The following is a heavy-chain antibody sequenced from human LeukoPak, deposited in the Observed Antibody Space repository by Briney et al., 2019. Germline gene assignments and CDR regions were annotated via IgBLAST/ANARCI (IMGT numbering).Heavy chain of an antibody. D-gene: IGHD6-19*01. CDR3: AGDLGYLAVAGFDY. CDR1: GYTFTSYS. J-gene: IGHJ4*02. Sequence: ASVKVSCKASGYTFTSYSISGVRQAPGQGLECMGWISAYNGNTNYAQKLQGRVTMTTDTSTSTAYMELRSLRSDDKTVYYCAGDLGYLAVAGFDYWGQGTLVTVSS. V-gene: IGHV1-18*01. CDR2: ISAYNGNT.